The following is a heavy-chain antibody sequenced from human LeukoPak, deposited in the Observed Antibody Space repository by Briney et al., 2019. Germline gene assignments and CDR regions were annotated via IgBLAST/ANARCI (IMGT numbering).Heavy chain of an antibody. V-gene: IGHV3-9*01. CDR1: GFTFDDYA. CDR2: ISWNSGSI. D-gene: IGHD3-9*01. CDR3: AKDNRVGVELRYFAWLAGDGAFDI. J-gene: IGHJ3*02. Sequence: GRSLRLSCAASGFTFDDYAMRWVRQAPGKGLEWVSGISWNSGSIGYADSVKGRVTISTDNAKNSLYLQMTSLRAEATALYSRAKDNRVGVELRYFAWLAGDGAFDISGQGTIVTVSS.